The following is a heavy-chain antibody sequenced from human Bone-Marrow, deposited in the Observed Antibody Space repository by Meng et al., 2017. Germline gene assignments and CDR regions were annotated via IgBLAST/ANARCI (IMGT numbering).Heavy chain of an antibody. CDR3: ARASGRSNYYANHDAFDI. D-gene: IGHD3-22*01. CDR1: GGSFSGYY. V-gene: IGHV4-34*01. CDR2: IYYSGST. J-gene: IGHJ3*02. Sequence: SETLSLTCAVYGGSFSGYYWSWIRQPPGKGLEWIGSIYYSGSTFYNPSLKSRVTISVDTSKNHFSLKLSSVTAADTAVYYCARASGRSNYYANHDAFDIWGQGTMVTVSS.